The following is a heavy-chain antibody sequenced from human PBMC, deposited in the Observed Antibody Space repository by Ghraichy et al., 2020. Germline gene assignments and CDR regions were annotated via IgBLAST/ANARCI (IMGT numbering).Heavy chain of an antibody. Sequence: SETLSLTCTVSGGSISSYYWSWIRQPPGKGLEWIGYIYYSGSTNYNPSLKSRVTISVDTSKNQFSLKLSSVTAADTAVYYCARDQGLERTRYTVATVVGAFDIWGQGTMVTVSS. CDR1: GGSISSYY. D-gene: IGHD5-12*01. CDR2: IYYSGST. V-gene: IGHV4-59*01. CDR3: ARDQGLERTRYTVATVVGAFDI. J-gene: IGHJ3*02.